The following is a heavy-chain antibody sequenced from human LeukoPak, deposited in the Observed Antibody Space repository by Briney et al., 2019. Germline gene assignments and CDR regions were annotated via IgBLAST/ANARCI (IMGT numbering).Heavy chain of an antibody. CDR3: ARGGYSGYDKNFDY. CDR1: GFTFSSYE. V-gene: IGHV3-48*03. J-gene: IGHJ4*02. D-gene: IGHD5-12*01. CDR2: ISSSGSTI. Sequence: GGSLRLSCAASGFTFSSYEMNWVRQAPGKGLEWVSYISSSGSTIYYADSVKGRFTISRDNAKNSLYLQTNSLRAEDTAVYYCARGGYSGYDKNFDYWGQGTLVTVSS.